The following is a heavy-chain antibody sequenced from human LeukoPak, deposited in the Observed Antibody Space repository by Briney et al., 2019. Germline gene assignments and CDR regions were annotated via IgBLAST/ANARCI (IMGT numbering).Heavy chain of an antibody. CDR3: ARGVSGSYVFDS. Sequence: SETLSLTCTVSGGSNSSYHWSWIRQPPGKGLEWIGYIYYSGCTNYNPSLKRRVSISVDTPKNQFCLKLNSVTAADTAAYYCARGVSGSYVFDSWGQGTLVTVSS. CDR2: IYYSGCT. CDR1: GGSNSSYH. J-gene: IGHJ4*02. V-gene: IGHV4-59*01. D-gene: IGHD3-16*01.